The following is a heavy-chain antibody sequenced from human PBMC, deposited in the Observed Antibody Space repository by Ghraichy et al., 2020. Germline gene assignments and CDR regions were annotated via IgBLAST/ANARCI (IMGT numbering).Heavy chain of an antibody. J-gene: IGHJ5*02. CDR3: AASYSGSVRFDP. Sequence: SVKVSFKASGFTFTSSAVQWVRQARGQRLEWIGWIVVGSGNTNYAQKFQERVTITRDMSTSTAYMELSSLRSEDTAVYYCAASYSGSVRFDPWGQGTLVTVSS. CDR1: GFTFTSSA. CDR2: IVVGSGNT. D-gene: IGHD1-26*01. V-gene: IGHV1-58*01.